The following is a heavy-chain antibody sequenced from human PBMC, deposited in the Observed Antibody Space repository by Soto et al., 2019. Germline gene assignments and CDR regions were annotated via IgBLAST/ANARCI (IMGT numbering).Heavy chain of an antibody. CDR2: MNPNSGNT. CDR3: ARGRSYYDILTGQRYYYYGMDV. Sequence: ALVKVSCKASGYTFTSYDINWVRQATGQGLEWMGWMNPNSGNTGYAQKFQGRVTMARNTSISTAYMELSSLRSEDTAVYYCARGRSYYDILTGQRYYYYGMDVWGQGTTVTVSS. J-gene: IGHJ6*02. D-gene: IGHD3-9*01. V-gene: IGHV1-8*01. CDR1: GYTFTSYD.